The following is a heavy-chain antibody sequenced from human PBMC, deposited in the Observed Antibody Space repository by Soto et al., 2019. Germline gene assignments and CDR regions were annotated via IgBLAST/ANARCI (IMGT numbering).Heavy chain of an antibody. D-gene: IGHD5-18*01. CDR2: ITPIYPTT. V-gene: IGHV1-69*13. Sequence: SVKVSCKASGGALYTYTFSWVRQAPMQGLEWMGSITPIYPTTNYAEKFQGRLTVTADGSTSTAYMELSSLTSDDTAVYYCARIPRYSFPTSDDLDSWGQGTLVTVSS. J-gene: IGHJ4*02. CDR3: ARIPRYSFPTSDDLDS. CDR1: GGALYTYT.